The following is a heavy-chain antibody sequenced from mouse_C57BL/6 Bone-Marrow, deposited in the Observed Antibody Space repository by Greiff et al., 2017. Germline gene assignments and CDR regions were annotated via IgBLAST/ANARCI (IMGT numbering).Heavy chain of an antibody. V-gene: IGHV1-62-2*01. D-gene: IGHD2-4*01. J-gene: IGHJ2*01. CDR2: FYPGSGSI. CDR1: GYIFTEYT. CDR3: ARHERYYDYEGYFDY. Sequence: QVQLQQSGAELVKPGASVKLSCKASGYIFTEYTIHWVKQRSGQGLEWIGWFYPGSGSIKYNERFKDKATLTADKSSNTVYMELSSLTSDDSAVYFCARHERYYDYEGYFDYWGKGTTLTVSS.